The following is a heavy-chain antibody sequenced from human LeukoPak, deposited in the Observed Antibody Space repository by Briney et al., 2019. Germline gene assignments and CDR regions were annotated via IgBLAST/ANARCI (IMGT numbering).Heavy chain of an antibody. Sequence: SETLSLTCTVSGGSISTYSWSWIRQPAGKGLECIGRIYTSGSTNYNPSLKSRVTMSVDTSKNQFSLKLSSVTAADTAVYYCARGTTRKYYFDYWGQGNLVTVSS. D-gene: IGHD2-2*01. CDR1: GGSISTYS. CDR3: ARGTTRKYYFDY. J-gene: IGHJ4*02. V-gene: IGHV4-4*07. CDR2: IYTSGST.